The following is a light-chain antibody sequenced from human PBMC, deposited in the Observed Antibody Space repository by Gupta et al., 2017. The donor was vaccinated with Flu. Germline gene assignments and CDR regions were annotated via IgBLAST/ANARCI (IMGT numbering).Light chain of an antibody. J-gene: IGLJ1*01. Sequence: QSALTQPASGSGSPGQSIPISCPGTSSDVGSYNLVSWYQQHPGKAPKLMIYEGSKRPSGVSNRFSGSQSGNTASLTISGLQAEDEADYYCCSYAGSGLYVFGTGTKVTVL. CDR3: CSYAGSGLYV. CDR1: SSDVGSYNL. CDR2: EGS. V-gene: IGLV2-23*01.